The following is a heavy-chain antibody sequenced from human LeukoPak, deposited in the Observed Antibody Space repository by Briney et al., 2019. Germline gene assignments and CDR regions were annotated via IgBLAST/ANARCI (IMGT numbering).Heavy chain of an antibody. CDR1: GYTFTDYY. Sequence: ASVKVSCKASGYTFTDYYIRWVRQAPGQGLEWMGWINPNSGGTNYAQKFEGRVTMTRDTSISTAYMELRRLRSDDTAVYYCARGYLYYYDVSGYPFDYWGQGTLVTVSS. CDR2: INPNSGGT. J-gene: IGHJ4*02. V-gene: IGHV1-2*02. D-gene: IGHD3-22*01. CDR3: ARGYLYYYDVSGYPFDY.